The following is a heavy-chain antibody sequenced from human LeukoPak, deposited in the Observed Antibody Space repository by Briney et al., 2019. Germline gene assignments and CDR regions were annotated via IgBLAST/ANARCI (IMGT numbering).Heavy chain of an antibody. CDR1: GVPISSYY. CDR2: IYYSGST. J-gene: IGHJ6*02. V-gene: IGHV4-59*01. Sequence: SETLSLTCTVSGVPISSYYWSWIRQPPGKGLEWIGYIYYSGSTNYNPSLKSRVTISVDTSKNQFSLKLSSVTAADTAVYYCARGNSSSWYSDIYYYYYYGMDVWGQGTTVTVSS. D-gene: IGHD6-13*01. CDR3: ARGNSSSWYSDIYYYYYYGMDV.